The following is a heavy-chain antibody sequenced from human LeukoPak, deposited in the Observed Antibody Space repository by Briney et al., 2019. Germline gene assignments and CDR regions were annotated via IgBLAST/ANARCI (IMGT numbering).Heavy chain of an antibody. CDR2: INPNSGGT. Sequence: ASVKVSCKASGYTFTGQYIHWVRQAPGQGPEWMGWINPNSGGTSYAQKFQGRVTMTRDTSISTAYMELSRLRSDDTAVYYCASDRYASESYNWFDPWGQGTLVTVSS. D-gene: IGHD3-10*01. CDR1: GYTFTGQY. V-gene: IGHV1-2*02. CDR3: ASDRYASESYNWFDP. J-gene: IGHJ5*02.